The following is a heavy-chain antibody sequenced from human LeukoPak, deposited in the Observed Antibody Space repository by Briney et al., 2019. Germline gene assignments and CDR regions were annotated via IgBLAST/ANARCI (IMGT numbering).Heavy chain of an antibody. V-gene: IGHV4-34*01. CDR3: ARGIGYYDSSASADY. CDR2: INHSGST. J-gene: IGHJ4*02. D-gene: IGHD3-22*01. Sequence: SETLSLTCTVYGGSFSGYYWSWIRQPPAKGLEWIGEINHSGSTNYNPSLKSRVTISVDTSKNQFSLKLSSVTAADTAVYYCARGIGYYDSSASADYWGQGTLVTVSS. CDR1: GGSFSGYY.